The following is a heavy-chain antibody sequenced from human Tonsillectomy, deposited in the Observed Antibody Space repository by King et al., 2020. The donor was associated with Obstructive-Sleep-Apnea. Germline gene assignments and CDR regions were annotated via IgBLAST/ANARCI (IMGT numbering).Heavy chain of an antibody. V-gene: IGHV3-9*01. CDR2: ISWDSCSI. CDR3: AKGNSGDYESSFEY. D-gene: IGHD4-17*01. Sequence: QLVQSGGGLVQPGRSLRLSCAASGFTFDDYAMHWVRQAPGKGLEWVSGISWDSCSIGYADSVKGRFTISRDNAKNSLYLQMNSLRAEDTALYYCAKGNSGDYESSFEYWGQGTLVTVSS. J-gene: IGHJ4*02. CDR1: GFTFDDYA.